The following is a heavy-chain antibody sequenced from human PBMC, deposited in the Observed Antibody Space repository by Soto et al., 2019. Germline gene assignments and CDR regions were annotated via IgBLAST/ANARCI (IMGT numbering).Heavy chain of an antibody. CDR1: GGSISSYH. CDR2: VFYTGST. D-gene: IGHD1-26*01. J-gene: IGHJ5*02. CDR3: ARSYSGTFYGYDT. V-gene: IGHV4-59*01. Sequence: SETLSLTCTVSGGSISSYHWSWIRQSPGKGLEWIGYVFYTGSTKYNPALKRRVTISVDTSKNQFSLKLSSVSAADTGLYYCARSYSGTFYGYDTWGQGILVTV.